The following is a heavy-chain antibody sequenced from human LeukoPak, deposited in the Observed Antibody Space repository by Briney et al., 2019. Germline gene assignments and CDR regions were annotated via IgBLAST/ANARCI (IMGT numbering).Heavy chain of an antibody. CDR1: GFTFSSYA. V-gene: IGHV3-64D*06. Sequence: HPGGSLRLSCSASGFTFSSYAMHWVRQAPGKGLEYVSAISSNGGSTYYAGSVKGRFTISRDNSKNTLYLQMSSLRAEDTAVYYCVKPSHGSGSYYLYYSDYWGQGTLVTVSS. CDR3: VKPSHGSGSYYLYYSDY. D-gene: IGHD3-10*01. CDR2: ISSNGGST. J-gene: IGHJ4*02.